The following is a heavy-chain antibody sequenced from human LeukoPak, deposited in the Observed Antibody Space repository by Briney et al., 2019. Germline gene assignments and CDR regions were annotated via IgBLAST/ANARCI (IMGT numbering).Heavy chain of an antibody. Sequence: SETLSLTCTVSGGSISSYYWSWIRQTPGKGLEWIGYIYYSGSTNYNPSVKSRVTISVDTSKNQFSLKLSSVTAADTAVYYCARADSSGWYEVDYWGQGTLVTVSS. CDR1: GGSISSYY. J-gene: IGHJ4*02. CDR2: IYYSGST. CDR3: ARADSSGWYEVDY. D-gene: IGHD6-19*01. V-gene: IGHV4-59*01.